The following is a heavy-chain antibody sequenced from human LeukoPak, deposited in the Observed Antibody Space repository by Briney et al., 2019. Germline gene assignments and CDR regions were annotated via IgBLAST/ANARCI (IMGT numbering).Heavy chain of an antibody. D-gene: IGHD3-10*01. CDR3: ALLWFGEGYYHYGMDV. CDR1: GGSFSGYY. V-gene: IGHV4-34*01. J-gene: IGHJ6*02. CDR2: INHSGST. Sequence: SETLSLTCAVYGGSFSGYYWSWIRQPPGKGLEWIGEINHSGSTNYNPSLKSRVTISVDTSKNQFSLKLSSVTAADTAVYYCALLWFGEGYYHYGMDVWGQGTTVTVSS.